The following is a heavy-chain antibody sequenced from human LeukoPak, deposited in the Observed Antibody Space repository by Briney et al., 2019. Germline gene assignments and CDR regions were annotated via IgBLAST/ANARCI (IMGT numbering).Heavy chain of an antibody. V-gene: IGHV1-2*02. CDR2: INPNSGGT. Sequence: GASVKVSCKASGYTFTGYYMHWVRQAPGQGLEWMGWINPNSGGTSYAQKFQGRVTMTRDTSISTAYMELSRLRSDDTAVYYCARRNVWVPATMVGPWFDPWGQGTLVTVSS. CDR1: GYTFTGYY. D-gene: IGHD2-2*01. J-gene: IGHJ5*02. CDR3: ARRNVWVPATMVGPWFDP.